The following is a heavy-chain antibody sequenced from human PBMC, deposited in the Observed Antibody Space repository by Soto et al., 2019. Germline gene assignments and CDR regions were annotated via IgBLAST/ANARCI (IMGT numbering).Heavy chain of an antibody. CDR2: ISGSGGNT. Sequence: PSETLSLTCTVSGGSISRQYWSWLRQPPGKGLEWVSGISGSGGNTYYADSVKGRFTISRDNSKNTLYLQMYSLRAGDMAVYYCAKGGGRGGSFNTRVDYWGQGTLVTVSS. CDR1: GGSISRQY. D-gene: IGHD1-26*01. CDR3: AKGGGRGGSFNTRVDY. V-gene: IGHV3-23*01. J-gene: IGHJ4*02.